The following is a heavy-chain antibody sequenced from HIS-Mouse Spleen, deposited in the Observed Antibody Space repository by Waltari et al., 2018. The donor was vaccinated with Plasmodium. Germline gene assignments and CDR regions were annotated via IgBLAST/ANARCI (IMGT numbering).Heavy chain of an antibody. CDR3: ARGMKSSSSAFDI. J-gene: IGHJ3*02. CDR2: IYSGSST. Sequence: EVQRLGCGCGLLQAGGYLRVPCGAFGVLVGVQYMSWARRAPGKGLEWVSVIYSGSSTYYADSVKGRFTISRDNSKNTLYPQMNSLRAEDTAVYYCARGMKSSSSAFDIWGQGTMVTVSS. V-gene: IGHV3-53*01. CDR1: GVLVGVQY. D-gene: IGHD6-6*01.